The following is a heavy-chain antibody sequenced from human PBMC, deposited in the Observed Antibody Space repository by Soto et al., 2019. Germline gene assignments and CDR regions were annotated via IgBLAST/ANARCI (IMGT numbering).Heavy chain of an antibody. Sequence: EVQLVESGGGLVQPGGSLRLSCAASGFTFTSYWMHWVRQAPGKGLLWVSRINSDGSSTSYVDSVKGRFTISRDNAKITLHLQMNSLTVEDTAVYYCVRGEWERLGGDYWGQGTHVTVSS. D-gene: IGHD1-26*01. CDR2: INSDGSST. V-gene: IGHV3-74*01. J-gene: IGHJ4*02. CDR1: GFTFTSYW. CDR3: VRGEWERLGGDY.